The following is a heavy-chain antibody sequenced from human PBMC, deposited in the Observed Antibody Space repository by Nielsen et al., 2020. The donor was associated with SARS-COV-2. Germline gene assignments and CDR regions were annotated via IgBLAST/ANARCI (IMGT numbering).Heavy chain of an antibody. D-gene: IGHD3-16*01. V-gene: IGHV3-74*01. J-gene: IGHJ4*02. CDR3: VRGLQVTNGLAHR. CDR1: AFTFSTYW. CDR2: INSDGSST. Sequence: GESLKISRAASAFTFSTYWMHWVRQAPGKGLVWVSRINSDGSSTSYADSVKGRFTISRDNAKNTLYLQMNSLRAEDTAVYYCVRGLQVTNGLAHRWGQGTLVTVSS.